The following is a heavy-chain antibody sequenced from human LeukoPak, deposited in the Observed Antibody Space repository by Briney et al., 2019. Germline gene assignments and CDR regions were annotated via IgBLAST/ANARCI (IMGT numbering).Heavy chain of an antibody. CDR1: GFTFSSYE. D-gene: IGHD2-15*01. J-gene: IGHJ4*02. V-gene: IGHV3-48*03. Sequence: PGGSLRLSCAASGFTFSSYEMNWVRQAPGKGLEWVSYISSSGSTIYYADSVKGRFTISRDNAKNSLYLQMNSLRAEDTAVYYCARGVVVAAHFDYWGQGTLVTVSS. CDR2: ISSSGSTI. CDR3: ARGVVVAAHFDY.